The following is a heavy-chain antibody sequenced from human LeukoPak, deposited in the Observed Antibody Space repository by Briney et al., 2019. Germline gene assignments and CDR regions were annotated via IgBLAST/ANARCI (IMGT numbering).Heavy chain of an antibody. CDR3: ARDGSRKESTLFDY. J-gene: IGHJ4*02. CDR2: VRGYNGDT. V-gene: IGHV1-18*01. Sequence: ASVKVSCKASGYTFTSYSISWVRQAPGQGLEWLGWVRGYNGDTNYAQKIQGRVSMTTDTSTTTAYMELRSLTSDDTAVYYCARDGSRKESTLFDYWGQGTLVIVSS. CDR1: GYTFTSYS.